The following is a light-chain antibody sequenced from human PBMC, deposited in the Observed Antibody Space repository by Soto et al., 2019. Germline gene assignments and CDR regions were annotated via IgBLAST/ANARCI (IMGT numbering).Light chain of an antibody. V-gene: IGKV3-11*01. CDR3: QQRSNWLT. CDR2: DAS. Sequence: EIVLTQSPGTLSLSPWEGATLSCRASQSVRYNYLAWYQQKPGQAPRLLIYDASNRATGIPARFSGSGSGTDFTLTISSLEPEDFAVYYCQQRSNWLTFGGGTKVDI. J-gene: IGKJ4*01. CDR1: QSVRYNY.